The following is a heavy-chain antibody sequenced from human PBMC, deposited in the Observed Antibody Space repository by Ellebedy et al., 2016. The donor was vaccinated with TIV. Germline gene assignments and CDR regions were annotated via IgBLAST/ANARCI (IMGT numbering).Heavy chain of an antibody. CDR2: INPSGTT. J-gene: IGHJ4*02. CDR1: GRSLSRYF. CDR3: ARARGQYLYGSGSYFTN. V-gene: IGHV4-34*01. Sequence: MPGGSLRLSCAVYGRSLSRYFWSWIRQAPGRGPEWIGEINPSGTTNYNPSLKNRVTISVDTTKRQFSLRLTSVTAADTAVYYCARARGQYLYGSGSYFTNWGQGEMVTVSS. D-gene: IGHD3-10*01.